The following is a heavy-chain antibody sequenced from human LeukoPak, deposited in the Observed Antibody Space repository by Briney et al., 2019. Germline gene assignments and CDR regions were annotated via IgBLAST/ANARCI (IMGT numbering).Heavy chain of an antibody. J-gene: IGHJ4*02. D-gene: IGHD3-10*01. CDR2: ISSSGSGGNT. Sequence: GGSLRLSCAASGVTLSSYAMSWARQAPGKGLEWVSGISSSGSGGNTYYADSVKGRFTISRDSSKNTLFLHMNTLRAEDTAIYYCAKEASGYGYYFDYWGQGTLVTVSS. V-gene: IGHV3-23*01. CDR1: GVTLSSYA. CDR3: AKEASGYGYYFDY.